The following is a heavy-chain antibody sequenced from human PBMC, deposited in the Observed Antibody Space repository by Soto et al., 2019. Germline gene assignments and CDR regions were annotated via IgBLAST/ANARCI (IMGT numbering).Heavy chain of an antibody. J-gene: IGHJ4*02. D-gene: IGHD3-16*02. Sequence: QVQLVESGGGVVQPGRSLRLSCAASGFTFSSYGMHWVRQAPGKGLEWVAVIWYDGSNKYYADSVKGRFTISRDNSKNTLYLQMNSLRAEDTAVYYCARDGEVWGSYHYFDYWGQGTLVTVSS. CDR2: IWYDGSNK. CDR1: GFTFSSYG. CDR3: ARDGEVWGSYHYFDY. V-gene: IGHV3-33*01.